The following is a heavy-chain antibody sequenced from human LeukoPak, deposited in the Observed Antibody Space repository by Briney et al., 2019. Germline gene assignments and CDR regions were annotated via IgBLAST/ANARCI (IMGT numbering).Heavy chain of an antibody. J-gene: IGHJ5*02. CDR3: ARDPRPYCGGDCYSRFGWFDP. V-gene: IGHV4-59*01. CDR1: GGSISSYY. D-gene: IGHD2-21*02. Sequence: SETLSLTCTVSGGSISSYYWSWIRQPPGKGLEWIGYIYYSGSTNYNPSLKSRVTISVDTSKNRFSLKLSSVTAADTAVYYCARDPRPYCGGDCYSRFGWFDPWGQGTLVTVSS. CDR2: IYYSGST.